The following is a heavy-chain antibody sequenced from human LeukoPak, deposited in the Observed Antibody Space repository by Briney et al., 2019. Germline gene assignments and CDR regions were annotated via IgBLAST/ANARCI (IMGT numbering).Heavy chain of an antibody. J-gene: IGHJ5*02. CDR1: GYTFTGYY. D-gene: IGHD2-2*01. Sequence: ASVKVSCKASGYTFTGYYMHWVRQAPGQGLEWMGWINPNSGGTNYAQKFQGWVTMTRDTSISTAYMELSRLRSDDTAVYYCARDRKPAAAGVPSAAWFDPWGQGTLVTVSS. CDR3: ARDRKPAAAGVPSAAWFDP. CDR2: INPNSGGT. V-gene: IGHV1-2*04.